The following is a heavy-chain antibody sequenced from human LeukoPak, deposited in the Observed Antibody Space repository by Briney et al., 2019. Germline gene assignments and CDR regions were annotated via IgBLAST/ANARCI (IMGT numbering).Heavy chain of an antibody. Sequence: GGSLRLSCVPSGFTLSDLYMNWVRQAPGKGLKWVGRSRDKVNSYSTVYAASVRGRFTISRDDTGNSMYLQMNTLKIEDTAVYFCVDSRGYSGSHYDPFDIWGQGTMVTVSS. CDR3: VDSRGYSGSHYDPFDI. J-gene: IGHJ3*02. V-gene: IGHV3-72*01. CDR2: SRDKVNSYST. D-gene: IGHD1-26*01. CDR1: GFTLSDLY.